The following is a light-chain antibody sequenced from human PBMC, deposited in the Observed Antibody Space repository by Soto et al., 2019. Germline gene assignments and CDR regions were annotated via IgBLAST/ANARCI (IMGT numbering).Light chain of an antibody. CDR2: TTS. J-gene: IGKJ4*01. CDR3: QQANSFPLT. V-gene: IGKV1D-12*01. Sequence: DIQMTQSPSSVSASVGDRVTITSRARQGINNWLAWYQQKPGKAPKLLIYTTSNLQSGVPPRFSGSGSGTDFTLTISSLQLKDFATYYCQQANSFPLTFGGGTKVEIK. CDR1: QGINNW.